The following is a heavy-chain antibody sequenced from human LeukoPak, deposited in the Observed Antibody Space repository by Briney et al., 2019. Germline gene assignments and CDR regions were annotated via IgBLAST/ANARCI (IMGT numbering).Heavy chain of an antibody. Sequence: ASGKVSCKASGYTFTGYYMHWVRQAPGQGLEWMGWINPNSGGTNYAQKFQGRVTMTRDTSISTAYMELSRLRSDDTAVYYCARDAFCSSTSCYTAGFDYWGQGTLVTVSS. J-gene: IGHJ4*02. CDR3: ARDAFCSSTSCYTAGFDY. CDR1: GYTFTGYY. D-gene: IGHD2-2*02. CDR2: INPNSGGT. V-gene: IGHV1-2*02.